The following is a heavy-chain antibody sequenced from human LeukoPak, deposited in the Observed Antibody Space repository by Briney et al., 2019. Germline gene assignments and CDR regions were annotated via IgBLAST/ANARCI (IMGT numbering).Heavy chain of an antibody. D-gene: IGHD3-9*01. CDR3: ARLGYDILTGYYSSHYFDY. J-gene: IGHJ4*02. CDR1: GYSFTSYW. CDR2: IYPGDSGT. Sequence: GESLKISCKGSGYSFTSYWIGWVRQMPGKGLEWMGIIYPGDSGTRYSPSFQGQVTISADKSISTAYLQWSSLKASDTAMYYCARLGYDILTGYYSSHYFDYWGQGTLVTVSS. V-gene: IGHV5-51*01.